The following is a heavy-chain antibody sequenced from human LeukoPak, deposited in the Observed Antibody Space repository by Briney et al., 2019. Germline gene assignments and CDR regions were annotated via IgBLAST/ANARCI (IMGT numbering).Heavy chain of an antibody. D-gene: IGHD6-19*01. J-gene: IGHJ5*02. CDR3: ARNQGSGWYNWFDP. Sequence: TSETLSLTCTVSGGAINSGSYYGGWIRQPAGKGLEWIGRIYISGRTNYNPSLKSRVTISVDTSNNQFSLKLNSVTAADTAVYYCARNQGSGWYNWFDPWGQGTLVTVSS. CDR2: IYISGRT. CDR1: GGAINSGSYY. V-gene: IGHV4-61*02.